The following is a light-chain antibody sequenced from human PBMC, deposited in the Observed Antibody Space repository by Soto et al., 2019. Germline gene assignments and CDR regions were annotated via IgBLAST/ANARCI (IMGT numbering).Light chain of an antibody. Sequence: DIVMTQSPDSLAVSLGERATINCKSSQSILYSSNNKNYLAWYQQKPGQRPKLLIYWASTRESGVPERFSGSGSGIDFTLTISSLQTEDAAVYYCLQYFTTPEAFGQGPKVEIK. CDR1: QSILYSSNNKNY. CDR2: WAS. V-gene: IGKV4-1*01. CDR3: LQYFTTPEA. J-gene: IGKJ1*01.